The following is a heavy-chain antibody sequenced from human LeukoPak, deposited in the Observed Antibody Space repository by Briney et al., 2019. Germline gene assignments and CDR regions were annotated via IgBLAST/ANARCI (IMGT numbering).Heavy chain of an antibody. V-gene: IGHV1-8*01. J-gene: IGHJ4*02. CDR3: ARVSGGVAAGSDY. D-gene: IGHD6-13*01. CDR2: MNPNSGNT. Sequence: GASVKVSCKASGYTFTSYDINWVRQATGQGLEWMGWMNPNSGNTGYAQKFQGRVTMTTDTSTSTAYMELRSLRSDDTAVYYCARVSGGVAAGSDYWGQGTLVTVSS. CDR1: GYTFTSYD.